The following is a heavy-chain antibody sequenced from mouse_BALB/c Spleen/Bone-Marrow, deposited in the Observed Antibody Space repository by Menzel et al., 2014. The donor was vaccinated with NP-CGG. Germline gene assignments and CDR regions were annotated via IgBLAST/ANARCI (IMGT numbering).Heavy chain of an antibody. CDR2: INPSTGNT. D-gene: IGHD2-1*01. J-gene: IGHJ4*01. Sequence: QVQLQQPGAELAKPGASVKMSCKASGYTSTNYWMHWVKQRPGQGLEWIGYINPSTGNTEYNQKFKDKATLTADKSSNTAFMQLSSLTSEDSAVYFCARGNYEAMDYWGQGTSVTVSS. CDR3: ARGNYEAMDY. CDR1: GYTSTNYW. V-gene: IGHV1-7*01.